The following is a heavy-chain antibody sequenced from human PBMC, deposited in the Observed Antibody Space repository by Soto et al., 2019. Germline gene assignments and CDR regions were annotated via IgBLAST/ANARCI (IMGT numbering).Heavy chain of an antibody. CDR3: ARGLSSGRGWFDP. V-gene: IGHV4-59*01. J-gene: IGHJ5*02. CDR1: GGSISSYY. D-gene: IGHD3-22*01. Sequence: SETLSLTCTVSGGSISSYYWSWIRQPPGKGLEWIGYIYYSGSTNYNPSLKSRVTISVDTSKNQFSLKLSSVTAADTAVYYCARGLSSGRGWFDPWGQGTLVTVSS. CDR2: IYYSGST.